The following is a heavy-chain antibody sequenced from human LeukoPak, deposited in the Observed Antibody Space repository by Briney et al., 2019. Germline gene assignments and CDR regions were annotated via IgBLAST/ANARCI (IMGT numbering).Heavy chain of an antibody. CDR3: ARGEWNHYGMDV. J-gene: IGHJ6*02. CDR2: TYYGPKWYN. Sequence: SQTLSLTCAISGDSVSSNSAAWNWIRQSPSRGLEWLGRTYYGPKWYNDYGVSVKSRITINADTSKNQFSLQLNSVTPEDTAVYYCARGEWNHYGMDVWGQGTTVTVSS. D-gene: IGHD3-3*01. V-gene: IGHV6-1*01. CDR1: GDSVSSNSAA.